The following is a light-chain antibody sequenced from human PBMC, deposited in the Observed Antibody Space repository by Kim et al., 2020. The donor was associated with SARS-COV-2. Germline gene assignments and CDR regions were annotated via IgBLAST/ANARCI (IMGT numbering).Light chain of an antibody. CDR3: CSYAGSYTWV. Sequence: QSALTQPRSVSGSPGQSVTISCTGTSSDVGGYNYVSWYQQHPDKAPKLMIYDINKRPSGVPYRFSGSKSGNTASLTISGLQAEDEADYYCCSYAGSYTWVFGGGTQLTVL. CDR1: SSDVGGYNY. J-gene: IGLJ3*02. CDR2: DIN. V-gene: IGLV2-11*01.